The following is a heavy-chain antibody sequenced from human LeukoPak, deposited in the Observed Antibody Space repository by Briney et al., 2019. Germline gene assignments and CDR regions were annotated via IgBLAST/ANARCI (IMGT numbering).Heavy chain of an antibody. J-gene: IGHJ4*02. CDR3: AKDARRTNGWYFFDY. Sequence: GGSLRLSCAASGFAFSSLAMGWVRQAPGQGLDWVSVISDSGSLTYYADSVKGRFTISRDNSKNTLFLQMNSLRAEDTAVYYCAKDARRTNGWYFFDYWGQGTLVTVSS. V-gene: IGHV3-23*01. CDR1: GFAFSSLA. CDR2: ISDSGSLT. D-gene: IGHD6-19*01.